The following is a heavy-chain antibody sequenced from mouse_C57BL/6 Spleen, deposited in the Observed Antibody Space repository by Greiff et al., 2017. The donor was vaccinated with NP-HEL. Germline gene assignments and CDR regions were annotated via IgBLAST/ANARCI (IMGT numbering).Heavy chain of an antibody. CDR2: IDPEDGDT. CDR3: TTLGYYYGSSYDYAMDY. Sequence: EFQLQQSGAELVRPGASVKLSCTASGFNIKDYYMHWVKQRPEQGLEWIGRIDPEDGDTESAPKFKGKATMTVDKSSNTAYLQLSSLTSEDPAVYYCTTLGYYYGSSYDYAMDYWGQGTSVTVSS. D-gene: IGHD1-1*01. V-gene: IGHV14-1*01. J-gene: IGHJ4*01. CDR1: GFNIKDYY.